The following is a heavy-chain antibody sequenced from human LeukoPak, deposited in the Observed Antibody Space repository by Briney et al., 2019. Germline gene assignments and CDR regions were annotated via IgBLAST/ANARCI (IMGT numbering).Heavy chain of an antibody. CDR2: ISGSGGST. V-gene: IGHV3-23*01. CDR1: GFTFSSYA. J-gene: IGHJ3*02. Sequence: PGGSLRLSCAASGFTFSSYAMSWVRQAPGKGLEWVSGISGSGGSTYYADSVKGRFTISRDNSKNTLYVHMNSLRAEDTAIYYCAKDYVGQVPDAFDIWGQGTMVTVSS. CDR3: AKDYVGQVPDAFDI. D-gene: IGHD1-26*01.